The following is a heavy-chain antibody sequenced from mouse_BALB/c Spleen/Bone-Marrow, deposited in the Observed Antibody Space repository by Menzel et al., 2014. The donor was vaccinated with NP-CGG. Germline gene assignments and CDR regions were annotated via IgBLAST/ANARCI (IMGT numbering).Heavy chain of an antibody. J-gene: IGHJ4*01. Sequence: QVQLQQSGAELARPGASVTLSCKASGYTFTDHTMNWVKKRPGQGLEWIGNIYPVSGYTNYNQKFMGKATFSVDQSSSTVYTVLNSVTSGVSAVYFCERRKVGSSYAIDYWGQGTSVTVSS. V-gene: IGHV1-11*01. CDR3: ERRKVGSSYAIDY. CDR2: IYPVSGYT. D-gene: IGHD1-1*01. CDR1: GYTFTDHT.